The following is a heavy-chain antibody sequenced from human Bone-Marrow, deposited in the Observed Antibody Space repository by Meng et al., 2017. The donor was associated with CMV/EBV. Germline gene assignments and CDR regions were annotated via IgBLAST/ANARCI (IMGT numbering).Heavy chain of an antibody. Sequence: SETLSLTCAVSGGSISSNNWWSWVRQPPGKGLEWIGEIYHSGTTNYNPSLKSRVTISVDKSKNQFSLKLRSVTAADTAVYYCARGAGGYWYFELWGRGTLVTVSS. CDR2: IYHSGTT. V-gene: IGHV4-4*02. D-gene: IGHD3-16*01. J-gene: IGHJ2*01. CDR1: GGSISSNNW. CDR3: ARGAGGYWYFEL.